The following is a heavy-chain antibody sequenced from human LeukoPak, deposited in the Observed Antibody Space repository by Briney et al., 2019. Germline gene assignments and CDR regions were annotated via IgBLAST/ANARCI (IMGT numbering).Heavy chain of an antibody. CDR2: IYSGGST. J-gene: IGHJ4*02. Sequence: GGSLRLSCAASGFTVSSNYMSWVRQAPGKGLEWVSVIYSGGSTYYADSVKGRFTISRDNSKNSLYLQMNTLRADDTAVYYCARDDNYGSDYWGQGTLVTVSS. D-gene: IGHD3-10*01. V-gene: IGHV3-66*01. CDR1: GFTVSSNY. CDR3: ARDDNYGSDY.